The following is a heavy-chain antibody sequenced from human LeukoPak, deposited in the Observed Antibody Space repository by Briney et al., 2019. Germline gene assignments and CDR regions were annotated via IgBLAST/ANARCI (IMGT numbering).Heavy chain of an antibody. J-gene: IGHJ4*02. CDR2: INPNSGDT. D-gene: IGHD4-23*01. CDR3: ARLDGGTSHFDY. Sequence: GASVKVSCKASGYTFTGYYIHWVRQAPGQGLEWMGWINPNSGDTNYAQKFQGRVSMTGDTSFTTAYMELSRLTSDDTAVYYCARLDGGTSHFDYWGQGTLVTVSS. CDR1: GYTFTGYY. V-gene: IGHV1-2*02.